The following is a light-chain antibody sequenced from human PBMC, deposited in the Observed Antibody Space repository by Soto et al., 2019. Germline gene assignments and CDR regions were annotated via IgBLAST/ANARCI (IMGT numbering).Light chain of an antibody. CDR3: QQYGSSPRT. Sequence: EIVLTQSPGTLSLSPGERATLSCRASQSVSSSYLAWYQKKPGQAPRLLIYDSSSRATGIPDRFSGSGSGTDLTLTISRLEPEDFAVYYCQQYGSSPRTFGKGNKVEIK. V-gene: IGKV3-20*01. CDR1: QSVSSSY. CDR2: DSS. J-gene: IGKJ1*01.